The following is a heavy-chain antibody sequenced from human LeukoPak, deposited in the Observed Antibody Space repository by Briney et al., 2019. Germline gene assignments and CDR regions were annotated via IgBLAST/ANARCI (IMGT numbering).Heavy chain of an antibody. CDR2: ISSSSIYI. CDR3: ARAEHYYYDSSSYHTVSPWEFDP. D-gene: IGHD3-22*01. CDR1: GFPFSSYS. Sequence: GGSLRLSCAASGFPFSSYSMNWVRQAPGKGLEWVSSISSSSIYIYYADSVKGRFTISRDNAKNSLYLQMDSLRAEDTAVYYCARAEHYYYDSSSYHTVSPWEFDPWGQGTLVTVSS. V-gene: IGHV3-21*01. J-gene: IGHJ5*02.